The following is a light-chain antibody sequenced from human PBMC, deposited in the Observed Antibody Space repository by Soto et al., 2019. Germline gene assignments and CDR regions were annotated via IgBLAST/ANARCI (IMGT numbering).Light chain of an antibody. CDR3: CSYAGGLYV. V-gene: IGLV2-11*01. CDR1: SSDVGAYNY. J-gene: IGLJ1*01. Sequence: QSALTQPRSVSGSPGQSVTISCTGTSSDVGAYNYVSWYRQHPGKAPKVMISDVNRRPSGVPDRFSGSKSANTASLTISGLQAEDEADYYCCSYAGGLYVFGTGTKLTVL. CDR2: DVN.